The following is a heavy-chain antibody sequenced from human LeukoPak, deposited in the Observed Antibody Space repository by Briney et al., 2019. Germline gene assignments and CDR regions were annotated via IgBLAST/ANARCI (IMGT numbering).Heavy chain of an antibody. CDR1: GFTFSNYW. D-gene: IGHD3-10*01. CDR3: ATFADY. Sequence: GGSLRLSCAASGFTFSNYWMTWVRQAPGKGLEWVANIKQDGSERYYVDSVKGRSTISRDNARKSLYLQMNSLRAEDTAVYYCATFADYWGQGTLVTVSS. CDR2: IKQDGSER. J-gene: IGHJ4*02. V-gene: IGHV3-7*03.